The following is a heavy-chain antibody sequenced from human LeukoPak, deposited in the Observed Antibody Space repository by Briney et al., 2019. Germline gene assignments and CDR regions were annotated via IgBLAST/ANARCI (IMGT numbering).Heavy chain of an antibody. Sequence: ASVKFSCKASGYTFTDYYMHWVRQAPGQGLGWMGWINPNSGGTYSAQKFQGWVTMTRDTSISTAYMELSRLTSDDTAVYYCARANALHCSSTSCLFDYWGQGTLVTVSS. J-gene: IGHJ4*02. CDR1: GYTFTDYY. CDR2: INPNSGGT. D-gene: IGHD2-2*01. CDR3: ARANALHCSSTSCLFDY. V-gene: IGHV1-2*04.